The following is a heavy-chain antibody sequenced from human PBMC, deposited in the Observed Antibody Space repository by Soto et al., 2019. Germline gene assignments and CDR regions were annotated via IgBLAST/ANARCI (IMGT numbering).Heavy chain of an antibody. Sequence: EVQLVESGGGLVQPGGSLRLSCAASGFTFSSYDMHWVRQVTGKGLEWVSAIGTAGDTYYPGSVKGRFTISRENAKNSLYLQMSSLRAEDTAVYYCARVRCYDSSGYYRVMDVWCQGTTVTVSS. CDR1: GFTFSSYD. CDR3: ARVRCYDSSGYYRVMDV. J-gene: IGHJ6*02. CDR2: IGTAGDT. V-gene: IGHV3-13*01. D-gene: IGHD3-22*01.